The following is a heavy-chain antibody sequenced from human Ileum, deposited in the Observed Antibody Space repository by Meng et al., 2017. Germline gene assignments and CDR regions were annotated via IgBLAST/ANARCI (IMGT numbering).Heavy chain of an antibody. CDR2: FFYGGTT. Sequence: QLQLQESGLGLVKPPVTSFRTCRVSGGSISSRTSYWGWIRQPPGLGLEWIVSFFYGGTTYYNPSLESRVTTSVDTSKSQFSLNLKSVSAADTAVYFCARHGAFRSHLDDWGQGTLVTVSS. CDR3: ARHGAFRSHLDD. D-gene: IGHD3-3*02. V-gene: IGHV4-39*01. CDR1: GGSISSRTSY. J-gene: IGHJ4*02.